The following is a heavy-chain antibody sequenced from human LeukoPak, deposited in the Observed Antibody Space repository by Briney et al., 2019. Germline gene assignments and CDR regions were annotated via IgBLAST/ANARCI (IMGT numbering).Heavy chain of an antibody. Sequence: SETLSLTCAVYGGSFSGYYWSWIRQPPGEGLEWIGYLYVGGSTYYNPSLKSRVTMSVDTSKNQLSLKLSSLTAVDTAIYYCAKTASSGSYYDSWGQGTLVTVSS. CDR1: GGSFSGYY. J-gene: IGHJ4*02. CDR3: AKTASSGSYYDS. D-gene: IGHD1-26*01. CDR2: LYVGGST. V-gene: IGHV4-34*10.